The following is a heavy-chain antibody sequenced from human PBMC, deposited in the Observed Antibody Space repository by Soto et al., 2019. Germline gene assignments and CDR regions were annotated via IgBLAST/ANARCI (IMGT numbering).Heavy chain of an antibody. CDR1: GLTFGSYW. V-gene: IGHV3-7*01. CDR2: INQAGSET. J-gene: IGHJ5*01. Sequence: GGSLSLSCAASGLTFGSYWMSWVRQAPGKGLEWVANINQAGSETYIVGSVKGRFTISRDNAKNSLYLQMDSLRAEDTALYYCAISSGSKDQLVSPWFDSWGHGXLVTVYS. CDR3: AISSGSKDQLVSPWFDS. D-gene: IGHD2-2*01.